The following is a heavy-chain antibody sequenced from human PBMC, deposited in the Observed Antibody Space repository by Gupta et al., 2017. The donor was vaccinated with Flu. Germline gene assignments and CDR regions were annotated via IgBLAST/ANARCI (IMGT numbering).Heavy chain of an antibody. J-gene: IGHJ4*02. CDR3: ARSNILTGFDD. CDR1: CFSLSNARMG. V-gene: IGHV2-26*01. CDR2: IFSNDEK. Sequence: QVTLKESGPVLVKPTETLTLTCTVSCFSLSNARMGVSWIRQPPGKALEWLAHIFSNDEKAYSTALKSRITIAKDTSKSQVVLTMTNMDTVDTATDYGARSNILTGFDDGGQGTMVTVSS. D-gene: IGHD3-9*01.